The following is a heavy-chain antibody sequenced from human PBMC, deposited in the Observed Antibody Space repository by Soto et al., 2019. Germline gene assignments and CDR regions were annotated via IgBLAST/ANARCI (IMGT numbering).Heavy chain of an antibody. CDR3: AKGHYYDNVGNWVANQAFDS. Sequence: GGSLRLSCAASGFTFSNYAMTWVRQAPGKGLEWVSSISGGGTGTYSADAVRGRFTISSDKSRNTVYLQMSSLRAEDTAVYYCAKGHYYDNVGNWVANQAFDSWGQGSLVTVSS. J-gene: IGHJ4*02. D-gene: IGHD3-22*01. CDR1: GFTFSNYA. V-gene: IGHV3-23*01. CDR2: ISGGGTGT.